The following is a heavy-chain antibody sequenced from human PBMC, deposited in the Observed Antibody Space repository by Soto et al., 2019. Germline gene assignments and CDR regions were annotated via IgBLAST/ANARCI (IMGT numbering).Heavy chain of an antibody. CDR1: GDSVSSNSAA. J-gene: IGHJ4*02. D-gene: IGHD2-15*01. Sequence: SQTLSLTCAISGDSVSSNSAAWNWIRQSPSRGLEWLGRTYYRSKWHNDYAVSVKSRITINPDTSKNQFSLQLNSVTPEDTAVYYCARAGAPYCSGGSCYGYWGQGTLVTVSS. V-gene: IGHV6-1*01. CDR3: ARAGAPYCSGGSCYGY. CDR2: TYYRSKWHN.